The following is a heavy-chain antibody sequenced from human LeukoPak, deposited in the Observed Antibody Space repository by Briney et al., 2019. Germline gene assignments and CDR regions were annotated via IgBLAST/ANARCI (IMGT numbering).Heavy chain of an antibody. D-gene: IGHD3-9*01. CDR2: IYYSGST. Sequence: SETLSLTCTVSGDSFSSYYWSWIRQPPGKGLEWVGYIYYSGSTSYNPSLKSRVTISVDTSKNQFSLKVTSVAAADTAVYYCARSKDILTGYCFDYWGQGTLVTVSS. CDR1: GDSFSSYY. J-gene: IGHJ4*02. CDR3: ARSKDILTGYCFDY. V-gene: IGHV4-59*01.